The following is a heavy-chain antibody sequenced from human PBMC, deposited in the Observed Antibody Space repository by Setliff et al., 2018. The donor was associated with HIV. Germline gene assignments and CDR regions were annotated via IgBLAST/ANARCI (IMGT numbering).Heavy chain of an antibody. CDR2: LYSTWST. D-gene: IGHD3-9*01. Sequence: PSETLSLTCTVSGGSISSSSYYWGWIRQPPGKGLEWIASLYSTWSTYYNPSLKCRLTISVDTSKNQFSLKLSSVTAADTAVYYCARAGGYYDILTGTRRDYYYGMDVWGQGTTVTVS. V-gene: IGHV4-39*07. CDR1: GGSISSSSYY. CDR3: ARAGGYYDILTGTRRDYYYGMDV. J-gene: IGHJ6*02.